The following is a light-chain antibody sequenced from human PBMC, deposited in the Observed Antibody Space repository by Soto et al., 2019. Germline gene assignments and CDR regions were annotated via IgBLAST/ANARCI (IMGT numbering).Light chain of an antibody. J-gene: IGLJ2*01. V-gene: IGLV3-1*01. CDR3: QAWDSSTAENVV. CDR2: QDS. Sequence: SYELTQPPSVSVSPGQTASITCSGDKLGDKYACWYQQKPGQSPVLVIYQDSKRPSGIPERFSGSNSGNTATLTISGTQAMDGADYYCQAWDSSTAENVVFGGGTKLTVL. CDR1: KLGDKY.